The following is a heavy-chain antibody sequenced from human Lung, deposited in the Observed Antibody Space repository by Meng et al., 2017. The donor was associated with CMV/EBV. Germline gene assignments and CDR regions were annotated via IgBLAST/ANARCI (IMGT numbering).Heavy chain of an antibody. CDR3: ARDSTVSRRWDGMVV. D-gene: IGHD4-11*01. V-gene: IGHV3-66*01. CDR1: GFTVETNY. CDR2: IYSAGNI. Sequence: GESLKISCAASGFTVETNYMSWVRQAPGKGLEWVSNIYSAGNIYYADSVKGRFTISRDNAKNSLYLQMNSLRAEDTAVYYCARDSTVSRRWDGMVVWGQGTTVTGSS. J-gene: IGHJ6*02.